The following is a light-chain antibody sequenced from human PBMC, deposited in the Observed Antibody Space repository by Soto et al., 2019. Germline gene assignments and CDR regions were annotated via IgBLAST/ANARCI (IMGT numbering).Light chain of an antibody. Sequence: DIQMTQSPSSLSASVGDRVTITCRARQSIRTYLNWYQQKPGKAPKFLIYAASTLQSGVPSSFSGSGSGTDYTLTISSLQPEYSPTYHGQQTYRTPRTFGQANKVVIK. CDR1: QSIRTY. CDR3: QQTYRTPRT. V-gene: IGKV1-39*01. J-gene: IGKJ1*01. CDR2: AAS.